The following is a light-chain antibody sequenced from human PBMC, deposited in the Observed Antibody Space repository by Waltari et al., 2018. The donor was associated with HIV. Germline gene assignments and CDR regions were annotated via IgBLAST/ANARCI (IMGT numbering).Light chain of an antibody. CDR2: AAS. CDR1: QSISSH. J-gene: IGKJ2*01. Sequence: DIQMTQSPSSLSASLGDRVTITCRASQSISSHLNWYQQKPGEAPKVLIYAASSLRSDVPSRFSGSGSGTDFTLTINSLQLEDFATYYCQQSYSSPNNFGQGT. CDR3: QQSYSSPNN. V-gene: IGKV1-39*01.